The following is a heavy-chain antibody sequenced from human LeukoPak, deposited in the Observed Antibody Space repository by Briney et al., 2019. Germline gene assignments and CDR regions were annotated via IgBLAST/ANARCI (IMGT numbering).Heavy chain of an antibody. CDR2: INSDGSIT. D-gene: IGHD3-10*01. CDR1: GFTFSNYW. Sequence: GGSLRLSCAASGFTFSNYWMHWVRQAPGKGLVWVSRINSDGSITSYADSVKGRFTISRDNAKNTLYLQMNSLRAEDTAVYYCARLPELPGFGDYWGPGALVTVSS. CDR3: ARLPELPGFGDY. V-gene: IGHV3-74*01. J-gene: IGHJ4*02.